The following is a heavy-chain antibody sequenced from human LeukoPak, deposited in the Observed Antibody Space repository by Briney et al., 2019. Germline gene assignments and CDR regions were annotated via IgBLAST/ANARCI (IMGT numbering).Heavy chain of an antibody. D-gene: IGHD2-21*01. CDR3: ATSPVISRD. J-gene: IGHJ4*02. CDR2: IYSDVRRI. V-gene: IGHV3-74*03. Sequence: GGTLRLSCAASGFTFSDYWMHWVRQAPGKGLEWVARIYSDVRRIKYADSVKGRFTISRDNAKNTLYLQMNALRVEDTAVYYCATSPVISRDWGQGTLVTVSS. CDR1: GFTFSDYW.